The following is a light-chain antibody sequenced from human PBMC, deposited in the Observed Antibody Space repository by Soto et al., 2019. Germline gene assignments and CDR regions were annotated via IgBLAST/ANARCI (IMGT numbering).Light chain of an antibody. V-gene: IGKV3-11*01. Sequence: VLTQSPVTLSLSPGERATLSCRASQSFRGQLAWYQQKPGQAPRLLIYDAYNRATGIPPRFSGSGSGTDFTLTISSLEPEDSAVYYCQQRHMWPITFGQGTRLEIK. CDR3: QQRHMWPIT. J-gene: IGKJ5*01. CDR2: DAY. CDR1: QSFRGQ.